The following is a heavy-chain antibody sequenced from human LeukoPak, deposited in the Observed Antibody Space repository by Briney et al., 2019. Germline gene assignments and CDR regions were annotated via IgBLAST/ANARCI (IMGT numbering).Heavy chain of an antibody. J-gene: IGHJ6*02. Sequence: SETLSLTCAVYGGSFNGYSWSWIRQPPGKGLEWIGEMNHSGGANYNPSLKSRVTISVDTSKNQFSLKLRSVTAADTDVYYCARVCLWGGSCYVYYNGMGVWGQGTTVTVSS. CDR2: MNHSGGA. D-gene: IGHD2-2*01. CDR1: GGSFNGYS. V-gene: IGHV4-34*01. CDR3: ARVCLWGGSCYVYYNGMGV.